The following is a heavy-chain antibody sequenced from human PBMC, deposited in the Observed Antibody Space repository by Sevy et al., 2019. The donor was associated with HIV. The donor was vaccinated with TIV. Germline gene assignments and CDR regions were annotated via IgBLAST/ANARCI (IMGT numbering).Heavy chain of an antibody. V-gene: IGHV3-23*01. CDR2: ISGSGGST. J-gene: IGHJ4*02. Sequence: GGSLRLSCAASGFTFSSYDMSWVRQAPGKGLEWVSAISGSGGSTYYADSVKGRFTISRDNSKNTLYLQMNSLRAEDTAVYYCAKGTVAATPHFLDYWGKGTLVTVSS. CDR1: GFTFSSYD. CDR3: AKGTVAATPHFLDY. D-gene: IGHD2-15*01.